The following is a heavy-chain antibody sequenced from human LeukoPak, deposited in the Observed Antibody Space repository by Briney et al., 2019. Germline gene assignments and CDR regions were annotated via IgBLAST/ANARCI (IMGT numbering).Heavy chain of an antibody. D-gene: IGHD4-11*01. J-gene: IGHJ5*02. V-gene: IGHV4-4*07. CDR3: ARDLPTTVTTGWFDP. CDR2: IYTSGST. Sequence: PSETLSLTCTVSGGSISSYYWSWIRQPAGKGLECIGRIYTSGSTNYNPSLKSRVTMSVDTSKNQFSLKLSSVTAADTAVYYCARDLPTTVTTGWFDPWGQGTLVTVSS. CDR1: GGSISSYY.